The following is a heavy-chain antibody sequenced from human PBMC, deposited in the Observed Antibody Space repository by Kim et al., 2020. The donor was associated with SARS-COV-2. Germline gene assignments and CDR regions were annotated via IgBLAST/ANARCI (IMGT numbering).Heavy chain of an antibody. CDR1: GFTFSSYA. V-gene: IGHV3-23*01. CDR3: AKDLCSSTSCYAGPGGYYLRGMDV. J-gene: IGHJ6*02. CDR2: ISGSGGST. D-gene: IGHD2-2*01. Sequence: GGSLRLSCAASGFTFSSYAMSWVRQAPGKGLEWVSAISGSGGSTYYADSVKGRFTISRDNSKNTLYLQMNSLRAEDTAVYYCAKDLCSSTSCYAGPGGYYLRGMDVWGQGTTVTVSS.